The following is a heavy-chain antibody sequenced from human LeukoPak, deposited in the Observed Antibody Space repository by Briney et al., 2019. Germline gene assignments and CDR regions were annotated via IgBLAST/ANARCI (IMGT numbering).Heavy chain of an antibody. V-gene: IGHV3-30*04. Sequence: PGRSLRLSCAASGFTFSSYAMHWVRQAPGKGLEWVAVISYDGSNKYYADSVEGRFTISRDNSKNTLYLQMNSLRAEDTAVYYCARDLEEQQLEGGYFDYWGQGTLVTVSS. CDR1: GFTFSSYA. CDR2: ISYDGSNK. D-gene: IGHD6-13*01. J-gene: IGHJ4*02. CDR3: ARDLEEQQLEGGYFDY.